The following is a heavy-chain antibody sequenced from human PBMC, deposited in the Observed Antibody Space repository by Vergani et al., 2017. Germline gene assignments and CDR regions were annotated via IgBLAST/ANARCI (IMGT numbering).Heavy chain of an antibody. CDR1: GGSISSHY. D-gene: IGHD1-26*01. V-gene: IGHV4-59*11. CDR2: IYYSGST. J-gene: IGHJ5*02. Sequence: QVQLQESGPGLVKPSETLSLTCTVSGGSISSHYWSWIRQPPGKGLEWIGYIYYSGSTNYNPSLKSRVTISVDTSKNQFSLKLRSVTAADTAVYYCASGSYPSWFDPWGQGTLVTVSS. CDR3: ASGSYPSWFDP.